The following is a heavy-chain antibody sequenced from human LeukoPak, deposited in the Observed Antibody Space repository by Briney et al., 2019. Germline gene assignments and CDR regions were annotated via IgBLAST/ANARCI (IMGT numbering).Heavy chain of an antibody. CDR1: GFTFSSYG. Sequence: GGSLRLSCAASGFTFSSYGMHWVRQAPGKGLEWVAFIRYDGSNKYYADSVKGRFTISRDNAKNSLYLQMNSLRAEDTAVYYCARGNWNLNWFDPWGQGTLVTVSS. V-gene: IGHV3-30*02. CDR3: ARGNWNLNWFDP. J-gene: IGHJ5*02. D-gene: IGHD1-7*01. CDR2: IRYDGSNK.